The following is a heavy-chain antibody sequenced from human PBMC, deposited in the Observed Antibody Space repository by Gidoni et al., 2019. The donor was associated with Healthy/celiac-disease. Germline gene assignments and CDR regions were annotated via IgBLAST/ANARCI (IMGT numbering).Heavy chain of an antibody. V-gene: IGHV3-74*01. CDR2: INSNGGSA. J-gene: IGHJ4*02. CDR3: ARGYNWNLSNYFDY. CDR1: GFTFSSYW. D-gene: IGHD1-1*01. Sequence: EVQLVESGGGLVQAGGSLRPSRAPSGFTFSSYWMHWVRQAPGKGMVWGSRINSNGGSASYADSVKGRFTISRDNAKNTLYLQMNSLRAEDTAVYYCARGYNWNLSNYFDYWGQGTLVTVSS.